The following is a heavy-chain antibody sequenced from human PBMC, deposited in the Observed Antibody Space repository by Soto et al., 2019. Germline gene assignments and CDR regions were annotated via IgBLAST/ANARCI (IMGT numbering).Heavy chain of an antibody. CDR1: GLNFRSAW. V-gene: IGHV3-15*01. CDR3: SPDLHDY. D-gene: IGHD4-4*01. J-gene: IGHJ4*02. CDR2: IKSKVDGETS. Sequence: EVQLVESGGGLVKPGESLRLSCVASGLNFRSAWMSWVRQAPGKGLEWVGRIKSKVDGETSDYSAHVRGRFAPSRDDSKNMLNLQMDSMETEDTAVYYCSPDLHDYWGQGTLVAVSS.